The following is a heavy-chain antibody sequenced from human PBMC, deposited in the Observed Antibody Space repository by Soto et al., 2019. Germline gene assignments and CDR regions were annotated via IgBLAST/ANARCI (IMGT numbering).Heavy chain of an antibody. CDR2: ISGSGGST. Sequence: GGSLRLSCAASGFTFSSYAMSWVRQAPGKGLEWVSAISGSGGSTYYADSVKGRFTISRDNSKNTLYLQMNSLRAEDTAVYYFAKDSRSMITFGGVIAVPDLWGQGTLVTGSS. CDR3: AKDSRSMITFGGVIAVPDL. V-gene: IGHV3-23*01. J-gene: IGHJ4*02. CDR1: GFTFSSYA. D-gene: IGHD3-16*02.